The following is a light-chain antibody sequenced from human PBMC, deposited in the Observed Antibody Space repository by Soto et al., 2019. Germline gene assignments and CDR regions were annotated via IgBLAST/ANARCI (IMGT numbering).Light chain of an antibody. CDR1: SSTIGSNT. Sequence: QSVLTQPPSASGSPGQRVTISCSGSSSTIGSNTVNWYQQLPGTAPKLLIYSNNQRPSGVPDRFSGSKSGSSASLAISGLQSEDEADYYCAAWDDSLVVFGEGTKLTVL. CDR2: SNN. J-gene: IGLJ2*01. CDR3: AAWDDSLVV. V-gene: IGLV1-44*01.